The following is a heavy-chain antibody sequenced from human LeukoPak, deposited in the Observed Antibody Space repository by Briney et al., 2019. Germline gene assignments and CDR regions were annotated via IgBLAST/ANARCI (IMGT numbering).Heavy chain of an antibody. V-gene: IGHV3-49*03. CDR1: GFTFGDYG. Sequence: GGSLRLSCTASGFTFGDYGMSWFRQAPGKGLEWVGFIRSKAYGGTTEYAASVKGRFTISRDDSKSIAYLQMNSLKTEDTAVYYCTRVKYQLLYSSDYWGQGTLVTVSS. CDR2: IRSKAYGGTT. J-gene: IGHJ4*02. CDR3: TRVKYQLLYSSDY. D-gene: IGHD2-2*02.